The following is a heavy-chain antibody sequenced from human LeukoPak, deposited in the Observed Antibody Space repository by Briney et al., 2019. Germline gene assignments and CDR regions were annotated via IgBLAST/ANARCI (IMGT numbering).Heavy chain of an antibody. D-gene: IGHD5-18*01. J-gene: IGHJ4*02. CDR1: GFTFSSYG. V-gene: IGHV3-30*03. CDR3: ARDRGGGYSYGYAY. Sequence: QPGGSLRLSCAASGFTFSSYGMHWVRQAPGKGLEWVAVISYDGSNKYYADSVKGRFTISRDNAKNSLYLQMNSLRAEDTAVYYCARDRGGGYSYGYAYWGQGTLVTVSS. CDR2: ISYDGSNK.